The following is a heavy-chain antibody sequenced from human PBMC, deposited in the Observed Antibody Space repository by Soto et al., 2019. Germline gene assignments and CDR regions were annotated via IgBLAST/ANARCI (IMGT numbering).Heavy chain of an antibody. CDR3: ARDITIFGVVTHRPYYHGMDV. J-gene: IGHJ6*02. V-gene: IGHV6-1*01. Sequence: PSQTLSLPRSISGDSICRNSVAWNLIRQSPSRFLEWLGRTYYRSKWYNDYAVSVKSRITINPDTSKSQFSLQLNSVTPEDTAVYYCARDITIFGVVTHRPYYHGMDVWGQGTTVTVSS. D-gene: IGHD3-3*01. CDR1: GDSICRNSVA. CDR2: TYYRSKWYN.